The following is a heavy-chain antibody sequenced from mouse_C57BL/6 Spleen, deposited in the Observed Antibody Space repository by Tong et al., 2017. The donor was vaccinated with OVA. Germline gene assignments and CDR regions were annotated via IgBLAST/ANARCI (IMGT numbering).Heavy chain of an antibody. V-gene: IGHV1-82*01. D-gene: IGHD2-1*01. Sequence: VQLQESGPELVKPGASVKISCKASGYAFSSSWMNWVKQRPGKGLEWNGRIYPGDGDTNYNGKFKDKATLTADKSSSTVYMELSRLTSEDSAVYFCTRHERGNFPMDYWGQGTSVTVSS. J-gene: IGHJ4*01. CDR1: GYAFSSSW. CDR2: IYPGDGDT. CDR3: TRHERGNFPMDY.